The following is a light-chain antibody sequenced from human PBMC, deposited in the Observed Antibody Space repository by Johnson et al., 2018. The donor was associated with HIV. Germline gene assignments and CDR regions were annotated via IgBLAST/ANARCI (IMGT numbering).Light chain of an antibody. CDR3: YSTDSSGPKV. CDR2: KDS. V-gene: IGLV3-16*01. CDR1: ALPKKY. Sequence: VLTQPPSVSVSLGQMARITCSGEALPKKYAYWYQQKPGQFPVLVIYKDSERPSGIPERFSGSSSGTMATLTISGAQVEDEADYYCYSTDSSGPKVFGTGTKVTVL. J-gene: IGLJ1*01.